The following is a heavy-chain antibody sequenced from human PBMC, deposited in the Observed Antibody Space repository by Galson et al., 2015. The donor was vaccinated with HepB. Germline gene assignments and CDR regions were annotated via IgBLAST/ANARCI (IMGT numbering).Heavy chain of an antibody. CDR1: GFTFSDHY. D-gene: IGHD2-15*01. CDR3: AKEDQDIVVVVAATH. J-gene: IGHJ4*02. Sequence: SLRLSCAASGFTFSDHYMSWIRQAPGKGLEWVSYISSSSSFTNYPDSVKGRFTISRDNSKNTLYLQMNSLRAEDTAVYYCAKEDQDIVVVVAATHWGQGTLVTVSS. CDR2: ISSSSSFT. V-gene: IGHV3-11*05.